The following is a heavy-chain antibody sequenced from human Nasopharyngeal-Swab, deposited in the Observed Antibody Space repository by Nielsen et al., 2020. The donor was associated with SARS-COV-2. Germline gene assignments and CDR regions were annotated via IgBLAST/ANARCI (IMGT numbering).Heavy chain of an antibody. V-gene: IGHV1-46*01. CDR3: ARDRVAAAGTGSDYYYYYYMDV. CDR2: INSSGGST. J-gene: IGHJ6*03. Sequence: WVRQAPGQGLEWMGIINSSGGSTSYAQKFQGRVTMTRDTSTSTVYMELSSLRSEDTAVYYCARDRVAAAGTGSDYYYYYYMDVWGKGTTVTVSS. D-gene: IGHD6-13*01.